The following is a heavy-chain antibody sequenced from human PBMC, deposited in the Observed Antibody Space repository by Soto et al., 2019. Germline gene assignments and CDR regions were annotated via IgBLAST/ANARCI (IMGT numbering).Heavy chain of an antibody. CDR3: AKDRTYYDFWSGYWPDYYYYYGMDV. D-gene: IGHD3-3*01. CDR2: ISGSGGST. CDR1: GFTFSSYA. J-gene: IGHJ6*02. Sequence: GGSLRLSCAASGFTFSSYAMSWVRQAPGKGLEWVSAISGSGGSTYYADSVKGRFTISRDNSKNTLYLQMNSLRDEDTAVYNSAKDRTYYDFWSGYWPDYYYYYGMDVWGQGTTVTVSS. V-gene: IGHV3-23*01.